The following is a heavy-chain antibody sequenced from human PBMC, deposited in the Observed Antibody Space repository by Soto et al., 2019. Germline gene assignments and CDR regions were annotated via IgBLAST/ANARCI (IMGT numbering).Heavy chain of an antibody. V-gene: IGHV1-8*01. CDR3: ARGRASGSYYLLGY. CDR1: GDTFTTYD. D-gene: IGHD3-10*01. CDR2: INPNSGNI. Sequence: ASVKVSCKASGDTFTTYDINWVRQATGHGLEWMGWINPNSGNIGYAQRFQGRVTMTRDTAIRTAYMEVSSLRSDDTAVYYCARGRASGSYYLLGYWGQGTLVTVSS. J-gene: IGHJ4*02.